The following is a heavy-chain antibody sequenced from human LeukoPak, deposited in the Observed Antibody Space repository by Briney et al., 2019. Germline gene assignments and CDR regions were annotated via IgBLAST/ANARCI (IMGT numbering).Heavy chain of an antibody. Sequence: ASVKVSCKASGYTFTGYYMHWVRQAPGQGLEWMGWINPNSGGTNYAQKFQGWVTMTRDTSISTAYMELSRLRSDDTAVYYCARGSEIWFGEFTFDPWGQGTLVTVSS. CDR2: INPNSGGT. D-gene: IGHD3-10*01. V-gene: IGHV1-2*04. CDR1: GYTFTGYY. J-gene: IGHJ5*02. CDR3: ARGSEIWFGEFTFDP.